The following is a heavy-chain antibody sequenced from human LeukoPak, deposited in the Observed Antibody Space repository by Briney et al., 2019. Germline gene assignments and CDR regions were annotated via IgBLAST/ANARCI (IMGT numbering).Heavy chain of an antibody. CDR2: IDHSGST. CDR1: GGSFSGYY. CDR3: ARGRGTMVRGVFTLSY. D-gene: IGHD3-10*01. J-gene: IGHJ4*02. Sequence: PSETLSLTCAVYGGSFSGYYWSWIRQPPGKGLEWIGEIDHSGSTNYNPSLKSRVTISVDTSKNQFSLKLSSVTAADTAVYYCARGRGTMVRGVFTLSYWGQGTLVTVSS. V-gene: IGHV4-34*01.